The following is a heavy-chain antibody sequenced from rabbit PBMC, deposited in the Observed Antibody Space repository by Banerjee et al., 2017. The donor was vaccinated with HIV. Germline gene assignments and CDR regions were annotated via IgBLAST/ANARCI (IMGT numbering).Heavy chain of an antibody. D-gene: IGHD2-1*01. V-gene: IGHV1S45*01. J-gene: IGHJ4*01. CDR2: IYAGSSGST. CDR1: GFSFSSSYW. Sequence: QEQLEESGGDLVKPEGSLTLTCTASGFSFSSSYWICWVRQAPGKGLEWIACIYAGSSGSTYYASWAKGRFTISKTSSTTVTLQMTSLTAADTATYFCARLSYDDYGDYDGFNLWGPGTLVTVS. CDR3: ARLSYDDYGDYDGFNL.